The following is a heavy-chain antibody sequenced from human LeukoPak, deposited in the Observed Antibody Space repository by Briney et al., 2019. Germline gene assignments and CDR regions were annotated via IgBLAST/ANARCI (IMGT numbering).Heavy chain of an antibody. CDR3: ARDLVGYCSSTSCYKYYYYMDF. CDR2: IYTSGST. V-gene: IGHV4-61*02. CDR1: GGSISSGSYY. Sequence: SQTLSLTCTVSGGSISSGSYYWSWIRQPAGKGLEWVGRIYTSGSTNYNPSLKSRVTISVDTSKNQFSLKLSSVTAADTAVYYCARDLVGYCSSTSCYKYYYYMDFWGKGTTVTVSS. J-gene: IGHJ6*03. D-gene: IGHD2-2*02.